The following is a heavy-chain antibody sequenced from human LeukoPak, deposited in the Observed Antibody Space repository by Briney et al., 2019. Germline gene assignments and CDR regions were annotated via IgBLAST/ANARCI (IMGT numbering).Heavy chain of an antibody. D-gene: IGHD3-10*01. CDR2: FNDAGSST. Sequence: GGSLRLSCVASGFDFSSHAMPWVRQAPGKGLEWVSFFNDAGSSTYYADSVTGRFTISRDNSKNTLYFQMTNLRAEDTAVYFCAKDLLRIYWRAFDSWGQGALVIVSS. CDR1: GFDFSSHA. CDR3: AKDLLRIYWRAFDS. J-gene: IGHJ4*02. V-gene: IGHV3-23*01.